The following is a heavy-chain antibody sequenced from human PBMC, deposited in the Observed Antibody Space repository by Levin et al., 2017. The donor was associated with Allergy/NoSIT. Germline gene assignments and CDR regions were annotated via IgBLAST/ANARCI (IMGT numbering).Heavy chain of an antibody. CDR2: IVFDGNDQ. J-gene: IGHJ3*01. D-gene: IGHD2-15*01. Sequence: GGSLRLSCAASGFQFSLYGMHWVRQAPGKGLEWVALIVFDGNDQYYADSVKGRFTISRDNPKNTLYLQMSSLRENDTAIYYCAKRGYCSGNTCQSHDAIDGWGQGTLVIVSS. CDR3: AKRGYCSGNTCQSHDAIDG. V-gene: IGHV3-30*18. CDR1: GFQFSLYG.